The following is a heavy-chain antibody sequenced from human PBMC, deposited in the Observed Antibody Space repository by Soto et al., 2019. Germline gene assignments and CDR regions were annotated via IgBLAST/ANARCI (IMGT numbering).Heavy chain of an antibody. V-gene: IGHV5-51*01. CDR2: IYHGDSDT. Sequence: VESLTTSCKGPGNRFTRYWIVWVPQMPGKGLEWMGIIYHGDSDTIYSPSFQGQVTISADKSISTAYLQWSSLKASDTALYYCASSLERPSTYYSYGMDVWGQGTTVTVSS. CDR1: GNRFTRYW. CDR3: ASSLERPSTYYSYGMDV. D-gene: IGHD1-1*01. J-gene: IGHJ6*02.